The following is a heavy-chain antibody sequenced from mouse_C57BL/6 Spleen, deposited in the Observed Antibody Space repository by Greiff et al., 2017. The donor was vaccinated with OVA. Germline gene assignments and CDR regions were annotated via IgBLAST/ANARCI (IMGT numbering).Heavy chain of an antibody. D-gene: IGHD2-5*01. CDR2: ISSGSSTI. J-gene: IGHJ1*03. V-gene: IGHV5-17*01. CDR3: ARPYYSNYESYWYFDV. CDR1: GFTFSDYG. Sequence: EVQLVESGGGLVKPGGSLKLSCAASGFTFSDYGMHWVRQAPEKGLEWVAYISSGSSTIYYADTVKGRFTISRDNAKNTLFLQMTSLRSEDTAMYYCARPYYSNYESYWYFDVWGTGTTVTVSS.